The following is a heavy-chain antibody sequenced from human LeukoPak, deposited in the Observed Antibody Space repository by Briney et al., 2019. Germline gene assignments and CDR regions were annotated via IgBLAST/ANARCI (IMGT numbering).Heavy chain of an antibody. CDR3: ARDDHDYGGKSPSYYFDY. CDR2: IYYSGSS. J-gene: IGHJ4*02. Sequence: SETLSLTCTVSGGSISSHYWSWIRQPPGKGLEWIGYIYYSGSSKYNPSLKSRVTISVDTSKNQFSLKLSSVTAADTAVYYCARDDHDYGGKSPSYYFDYWGQGTLVTVSS. V-gene: IGHV4-59*11. CDR1: GGSISSHY. D-gene: IGHD4-23*01.